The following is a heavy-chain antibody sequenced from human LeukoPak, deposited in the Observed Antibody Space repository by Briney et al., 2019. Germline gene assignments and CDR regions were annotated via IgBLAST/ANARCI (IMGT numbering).Heavy chain of an antibody. CDR2: ISRSSSYI. J-gene: IGHJ4*02. Sequence: PGGSLRLSCAASGFTFSSYSMNWVRQAPGKGLEWVSSISRSSSYIYYADSVKGRFTISRDNAKNSLYLQMNSLRAEDTAVYYCARDPFLELDPLLGYWGQGTLVTVSS. CDR3: ARDPFLELDPLLGY. CDR1: GFTFSSYS. D-gene: IGHD1-7*01. V-gene: IGHV3-21*01.